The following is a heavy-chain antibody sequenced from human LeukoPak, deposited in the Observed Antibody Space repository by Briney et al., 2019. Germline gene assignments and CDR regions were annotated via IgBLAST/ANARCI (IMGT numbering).Heavy chain of an antibody. V-gene: IGHV1-69*13. CDR1: GGTFSSYA. CDR2: IIPIFGTA. J-gene: IGHJ5*02. D-gene: IGHD5-24*01. Sequence: GASVKVSCKASGGTFSSYAISWVRQAPGQGLEWMGGIIPIFGTANYAQKFQGRVTTTADESTSTAYMELSSLRSEDTAVYYCARSEQDGYNLNWFDPWGQGTLVTVSS. CDR3: ARSEQDGYNLNWFDP.